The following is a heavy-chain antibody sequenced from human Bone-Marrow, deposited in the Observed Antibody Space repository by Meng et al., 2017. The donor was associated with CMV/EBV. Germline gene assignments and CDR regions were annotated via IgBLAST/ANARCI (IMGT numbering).Heavy chain of an antibody. D-gene: IGHD2-8*01. CDR3: ARRGGVIALINTRHFDY. V-gene: IGHV3-21*01. J-gene: IGHJ4*02. Sequence: GGSLRLSCAASGFTFSSYSMNWVRQAPGKGLEWVSSITGTSSYIHYADSVEGRFTISRVNAKNSLYLQMNSLRAEDTAVYYCARRGGVIALINTRHFDYWGQGTLVTVSS. CDR1: GFTFSSYS. CDR2: ITGTSSYI.